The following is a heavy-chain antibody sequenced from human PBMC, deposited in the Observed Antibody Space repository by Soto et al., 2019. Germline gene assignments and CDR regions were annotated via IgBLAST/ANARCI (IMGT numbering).Heavy chain of an antibody. CDR3: ARYLYCSGGSCYYDNNWFDP. CDR1: GFTFTSSA. CDR2: IVVGSGNT. V-gene: IGHV1-58*01. J-gene: IGHJ5*02. Sequence: SVKVSCKASGFTFTSSAVQWVRQARGQRLEWIGWIVVGSGNTNYAQKFQERVTITRDMSTSTAYMELSSLRSEDTAVYYCARYLYCSGGSCYYDNNWFDPWGQGTLVTVSS. D-gene: IGHD2-15*01.